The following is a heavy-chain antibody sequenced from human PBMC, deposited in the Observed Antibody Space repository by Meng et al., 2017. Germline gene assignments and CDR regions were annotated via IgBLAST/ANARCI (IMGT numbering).Heavy chain of an antibody. D-gene: IGHD2-15*01. V-gene: IGHV4-59*01. CDR2: IYYSGNT. J-gene: IGHJ4*02. CDR1: GGSISGYY. Sequence: SETLSLTCTVSGGSISGYYWSWIRQPPGKGPEWIGYIYYSGNTNYNTSLKSRVTISADTSKNQVSLKLSSVTAADTAVYYCAREGYCSLGTCYRGEIDYWGQGTLVTVSS. CDR3: AREGYCSLGTCYRGEIDY.